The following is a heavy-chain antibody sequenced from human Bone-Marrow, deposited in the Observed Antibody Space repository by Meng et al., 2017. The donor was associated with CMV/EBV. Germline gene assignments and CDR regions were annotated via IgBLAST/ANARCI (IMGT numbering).Heavy chain of an antibody. J-gene: IGHJ4*02. Sequence: GESLKISCAASGFTFSSYSMNWVRQAPGKGLEWVSSISSSSSYIYYADSVKGRFTISRDNAKNSLYLQMNSLRAEDTAVYYCARLWGTAFHYSGQGTLVTVSS. CDR1: GFTFSSYS. D-gene: IGHD3-16*01. CDR3: ARLWGTAFHY. V-gene: IGHV3-21*01. CDR2: ISSSSSYI.